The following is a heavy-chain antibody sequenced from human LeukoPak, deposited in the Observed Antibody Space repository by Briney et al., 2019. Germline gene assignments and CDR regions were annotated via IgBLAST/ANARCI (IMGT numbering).Heavy chain of an antibody. CDR1: GGSISPYY. D-gene: IGHD3-3*01. CDR3: ARGYYDFWSGYYS. CDR2: IYYSGST. Sequence: PSETLSLTCTVSGGSISPYYWSWIRQPPGKGLEWIGYIYYSGSTNYNPSLKSRVTISVDTSKNQFSLKLSSVPAADTAVYYCARGYYDFWSGYYSWGQGTLVTVSS. J-gene: IGHJ5*02. V-gene: IGHV4-59*01.